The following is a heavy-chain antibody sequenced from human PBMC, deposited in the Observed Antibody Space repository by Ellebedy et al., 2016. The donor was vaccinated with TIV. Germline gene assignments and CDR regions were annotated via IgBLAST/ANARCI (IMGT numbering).Heavy chain of an antibody. Sequence: GGSLRLXCSASGFFFSDYCMNWVRQAPGKGLEWVSYISSSSRTIYYADSVKGRFTISRDNAKNSLYLQMNSLRAEDTAVYYCAAAAGAGDDAFDIWGQGTMVTVSS. D-gene: IGHD6-13*01. J-gene: IGHJ3*02. CDR3: AAAAGAGDDAFDI. CDR1: GFFFSDYC. V-gene: IGHV3-48*01. CDR2: ISSSSRTI.